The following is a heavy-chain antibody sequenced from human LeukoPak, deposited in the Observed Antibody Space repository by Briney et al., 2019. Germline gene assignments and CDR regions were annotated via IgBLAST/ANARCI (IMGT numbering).Heavy chain of an antibody. V-gene: IGHV4-38-2*02. J-gene: IGHJ4*02. CDR3: ARDNGGDDPPTLDY. D-gene: IGHD2-8*01. Sequence: PSETPSLTCAVSGYSISSGFYWAWIRQPPGKGLEWLGIIYYSGNTYYNPSLKSRLTISVDTSKNEFSLKLSSVTAADTAVYYCARDNGGDDPPTLDYWGQGTLVTVSS. CDR2: IYYSGNT. CDR1: GYSISSGFY.